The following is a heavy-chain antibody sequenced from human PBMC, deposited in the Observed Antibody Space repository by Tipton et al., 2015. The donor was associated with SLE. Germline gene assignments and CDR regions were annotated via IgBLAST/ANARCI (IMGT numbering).Heavy chain of an antibody. D-gene: IGHD6-13*01. Sequence: GLVKPSETLSLTCAVSGYSISSGYYWGWIRQPPGKGLEWIGSIYHSGSTYYNPSLKSRVTISVDTSKNQFSLKLSSVTAADTAVYYCARVGIAAASDWFDPWGQGTLVTVSS. CDR2: IYHSGST. V-gene: IGHV4-38-2*01. CDR3: ARVGIAAASDWFDP. CDR1: GYSISSGYY. J-gene: IGHJ5*02.